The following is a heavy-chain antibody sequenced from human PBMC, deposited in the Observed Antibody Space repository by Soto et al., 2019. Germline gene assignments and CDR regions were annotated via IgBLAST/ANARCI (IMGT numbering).Heavy chain of an antibody. J-gene: IGHJ4*02. Sequence: QVQLVQSGAEVKKPGASVKVSCKASGYTFTSYGISWVRQAPGQGLEWMGWISAYNGNTNYAQKLQGRVTMTTDTSTSTAYMELRSLISDDTAVYYCARQADYDILTGYYNPRFDYWGQGTLVTVSS. V-gene: IGHV1-18*01. CDR3: ARQADYDILTGYYNPRFDY. CDR1: GYTFTSYG. CDR2: ISAYNGNT. D-gene: IGHD3-9*01.